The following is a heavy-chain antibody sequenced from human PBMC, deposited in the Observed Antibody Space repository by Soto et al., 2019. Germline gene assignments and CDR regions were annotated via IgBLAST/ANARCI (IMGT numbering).Heavy chain of an antibody. CDR3: ARGRSYGNYYYYYGMDV. J-gene: IGHJ6*02. V-gene: IGHV1-69*13. CDR2: IIPIFGTA. Sequence: GASVKVSCKASGGTFSSYAISWVRQAPGQGLEWMGGIIPIFGTANYAQKFQGRVTITADESTSTAYMELSSLRFEDTAVYYCARGRSYGNYYYYYGMDVWGQGTTVTVSS. D-gene: IGHD5-18*01. CDR1: GGTFSSYA.